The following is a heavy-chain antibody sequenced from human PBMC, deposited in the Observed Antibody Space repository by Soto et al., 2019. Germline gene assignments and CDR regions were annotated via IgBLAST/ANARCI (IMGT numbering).Heavy chain of an antibody. Sequence: VQLQESGPGLVKPSQTLSLSCAVSGGSISIGGYYWSWIRQHPGKGLEWIGYISYTGTTYYKSSLKSRVIMSVDTSKNQFSLNLTSVTAADTAVYYCAGDQWFGEPRSQYNWFDSWGQGILVTVAS. J-gene: IGHJ5*01. V-gene: IGHV4-31*11. CDR2: ISYTGTT. CDR1: GGSISIGGYY. CDR3: AGDQWFGEPRSQYNWFDS. D-gene: IGHD3-10*01.